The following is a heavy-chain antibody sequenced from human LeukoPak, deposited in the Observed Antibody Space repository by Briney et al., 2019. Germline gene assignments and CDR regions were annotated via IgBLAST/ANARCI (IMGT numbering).Heavy chain of an antibody. CDR3: AKDRGSGYNRGYFDY. Sequence: GGSLRLSCAASGFIFSSYAMSWVRQAPGKGLEWVSAISGSGGSTYYADSVKGRFTISRDNSKNTLYLQMNSLRAEDTAVYYCAKDRGSGYNRGYFDYWGQGTLVTVSS. D-gene: IGHD3-10*01. CDR2: ISGSGGST. CDR1: GFIFSSYA. V-gene: IGHV3-23*01. J-gene: IGHJ4*02.